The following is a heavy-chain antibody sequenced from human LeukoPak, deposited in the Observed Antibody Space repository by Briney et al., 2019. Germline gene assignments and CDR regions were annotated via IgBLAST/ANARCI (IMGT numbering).Heavy chain of an antibody. CDR2: INDPSTT. D-gene: IGHD1-7*01. J-gene: IGHJ3*02. V-gene: IGHV3-23*01. Sequence: GGSLRLSCAASGFAFNIHAMSWVRQAPGKGLEWVSTINDPSTTYCADSVKGRFTISRDDSKNTLFLQMNGVRADDTAQYYCAKDALSGNSIYDPFDIWGQGTMVTVPS. CDR1: GFAFNIHA. CDR3: AKDALSGNSIYDPFDI.